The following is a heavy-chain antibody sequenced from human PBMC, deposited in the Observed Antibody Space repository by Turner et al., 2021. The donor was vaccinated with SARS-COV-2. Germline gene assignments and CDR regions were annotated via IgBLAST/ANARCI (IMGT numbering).Heavy chain of an antibody. J-gene: IGHJ4*02. CDR1: GFTFSSYA. V-gene: IGHV3-30-3*01. CDR3: ARGGGGNYFYFDY. D-gene: IGHD1-26*01. Sequence: VQLVETGGGAVQPGGTTRPYCAASGFTFSSYAMHWVRQAAGKGLEWVAVISYDGSNKYYADSVKGRFTISRDNSKNTLYLQMNSLRAEDTAVYYCARGGGGNYFYFDYWGQGTLVTVSS. CDR2: ISYDGSNK.